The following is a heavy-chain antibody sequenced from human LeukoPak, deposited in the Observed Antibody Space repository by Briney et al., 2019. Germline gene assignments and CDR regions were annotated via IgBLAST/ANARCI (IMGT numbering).Heavy chain of an antibody. V-gene: IGHV1-2*02. Sequence: ASVKVSCKASGYTFTGYYMHWVRQALGQGLEWMGWINPNSGGTNYAQKFQGRVTMTRDASISTAYMELSRLRSDDTAVYYCARVPSGSRGEGWFDPWGQGTLVTVSS. J-gene: IGHJ5*02. CDR1: GYTFTGYY. CDR2: INPNSGGT. D-gene: IGHD1-26*01. CDR3: ARVPSGSRGEGWFDP.